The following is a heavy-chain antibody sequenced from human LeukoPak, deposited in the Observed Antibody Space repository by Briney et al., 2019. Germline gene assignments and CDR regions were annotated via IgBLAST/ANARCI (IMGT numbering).Heavy chain of an antibody. D-gene: IGHD2-2*02. CDR2: IYSGDTT. Sequence: GGSLRLSCAASGFTLSNNYMSWVRQAPGKGLEWVSVIYSGDTTYYTDSVKGRFTISRDNAKNTLYLQMNSLRAEDTAVYYCARVGVVPAALPGNYYYMDVWGKGTTVTVSS. J-gene: IGHJ6*03. CDR3: ARVGVVPAALPGNYYYMDV. CDR1: GFTLSNNY. V-gene: IGHV3-53*01.